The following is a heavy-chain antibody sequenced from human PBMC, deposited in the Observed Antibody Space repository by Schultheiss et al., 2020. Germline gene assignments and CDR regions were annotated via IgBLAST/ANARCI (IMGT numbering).Heavy chain of an antibody. Sequence: SETLSLTCTVSGGSISSISGRSYYWGWIRQPPGKGLEWIGSIYYSGSTNYNPSLKSRVTISVDKSKNQFSLKLSSVTAADTAVYYCARSVRGVVPAALYNWFDPWGQGTLVTVSS. CDR3: ARSVRGVVPAALYNWFDP. D-gene: IGHD2-2*01. J-gene: IGHJ5*02. CDR1: GGSISSISGRSYY. CDR2: IYYSGST. V-gene: IGHV4-39*07.